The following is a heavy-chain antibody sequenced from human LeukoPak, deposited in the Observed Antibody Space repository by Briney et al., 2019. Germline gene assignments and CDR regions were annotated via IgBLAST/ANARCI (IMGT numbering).Heavy chain of an antibody. D-gene: IGHD1-26*01. V-gene: IGHV3-30*02. CDR2: VRYDETNK. Sequence: GGSLRLSCAASGFTFDNYGMHWVRQAPGKGLEWVAFVRYDETNKYYADSVKGRFTISRDNSKNTLYLQMNSLRAEDTAVYYCARAGGLLRGVLDYWGQGALVTVSS. CDR3: ARAGGLLRGVLDY. CDR1: GFTFDNYG. J-gene: IGHJ4*02.